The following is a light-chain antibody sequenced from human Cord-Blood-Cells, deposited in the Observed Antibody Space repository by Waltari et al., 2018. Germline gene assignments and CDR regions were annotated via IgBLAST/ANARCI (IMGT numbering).Light chain of an antibody. CDR1: KLGDKY. Sequence: SYELTQPPSVSASPGQTARITCSGEKLGDKYACWYPQKPGQSPVLVIYQDSKRPSGIPERFSGSNSGNTATLTISRIQAMDEADYYCQAWDSSVVFGGGTKLTVL. V-gene: IGLV3-1*01. CDR3: QAWDSSVV. CDR2: QDS. J-gene: IGLJ2*01.